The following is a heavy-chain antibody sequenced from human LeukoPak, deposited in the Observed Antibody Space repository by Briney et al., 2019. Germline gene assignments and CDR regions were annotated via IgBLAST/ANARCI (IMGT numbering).Heavy chain of an antibody. CDR3: AREEWEFDY. CDR1: GFTFSSYE. D-gene: IGHD1-26*01. V-gene: IGHV3-48*03. J-gene: IGHJ4*02. Sequence: GGSLRLSCAASGFTFSSYEMNWVRQAPGKGLEWVSYISGSGSTMYYADSVKGRFTISRDKAKNSLYLQMNSLRAEDTAVYYCAREEWEFDYWGQGTLVTVSS. CDR2: ISGSGSTM.